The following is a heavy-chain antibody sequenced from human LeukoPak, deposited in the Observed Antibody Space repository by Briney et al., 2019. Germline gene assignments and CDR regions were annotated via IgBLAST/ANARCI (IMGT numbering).Heavy chain of an antibody. J-gene: IGHJ5*02. CDR1: GGSFSGYY. CDR3: ARGLGYYDILTGYYSNWFDP. CDR2: INHSGST. V-gene: IGHV4-34*01. D-gene: IGHD3-9*01. Sequence: SETLSLTCAVYGGSFSGYYWSWIRQPPGKGLEWIGEINHSGSTYYNPSLKSRVTISVDTSKNQFSLKLSSVTAADTAVYYCARGLGYYDILTGYYSNWFDPWGQGTLVTVSS.